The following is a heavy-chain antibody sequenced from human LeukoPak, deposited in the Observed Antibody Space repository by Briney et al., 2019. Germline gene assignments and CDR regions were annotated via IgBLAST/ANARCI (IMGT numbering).Heavy chain of an antibody. CDR2: IYPGDSDT. D-gene: IGHD3-16*02. J-gene: IGHJ5*02. CDR3: ARHAGAMITFGGVIVPWFDP. Sequence: GESLKISCKGSGYSFTSYWIGWVRQMPGKGLEWMGIIYPGDSDTRYSPSFQGQVTISADKSISTAYLQWSSLKASDTAMCYCARHAGAMITFGGVIVPWFDPWGQGTLVTVSS. CDR1: GYSFTSYW. V-gene: IGHV5-51*01.